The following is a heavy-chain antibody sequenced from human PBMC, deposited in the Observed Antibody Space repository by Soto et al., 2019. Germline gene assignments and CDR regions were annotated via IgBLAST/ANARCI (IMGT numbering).Heavy chain of an antibody. CDR3: ARRLSSGWYGLDYFDY. J-gene: IGHJ4*02. D-gene: IGHD6-19*01. CDR1: GYTFTSYG. CDR2: ISAYNGNT. V-gene: IGHV1-18*04. Sequence: ASVKVPCKASGYTFTSYGISWVRQAPGQGLEWMGWISAYNGNTNYAQKLQGRVTMTTDTSTSTAYMELRSLRSDDTAVYYCARRLSSGWYGLDYFDYWGQGTLVTVSS.